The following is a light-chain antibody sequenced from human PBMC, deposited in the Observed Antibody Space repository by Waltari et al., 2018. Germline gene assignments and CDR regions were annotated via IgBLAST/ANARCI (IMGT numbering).Light chain of an antibody. CDR3: QTWGPGIRV. Sequence: QLMLTQSPSASASLGDSVKLTCTLSRGHSTYAIAWHQQPPAKGPRYLMKVNNDGTHSKGDGIPDRFSGSSSGAERYLTISSLQSEDDAEYYCQTWGPGIRVFGGGTKLTVL. CDR1: RGHSTYA. V-gene: IGLV4-69*01. CDR2: VNNDGTH. J-gene: IGLJ3*02.